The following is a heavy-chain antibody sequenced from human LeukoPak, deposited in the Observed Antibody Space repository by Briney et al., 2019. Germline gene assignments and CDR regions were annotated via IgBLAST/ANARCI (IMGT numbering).Heavy chain of an antibody. Sequence: QAGGSLRLSCAASGFTFNIYAMSWVRQAPGQGLQWVSEISASGDSKFSAASVKGRFTISRDNTKSSLFLQMDSLRAEDTAVYYCASTIVTTVYPPGWYFDLWGRGTQVTVSS. CDR2: ISASGDSK. J-gene: IGHJ2*01. CDR1: GFTFNIYA. V-gene: IGHV3-23*01. D-gene: IGHD4-17*01. CDR3: ASTIVTTVYPPGWYFDL.